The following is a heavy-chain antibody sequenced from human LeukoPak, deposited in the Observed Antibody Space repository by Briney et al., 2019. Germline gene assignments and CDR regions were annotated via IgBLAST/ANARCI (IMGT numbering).Heavy chain of an antibody. CDR1: GFTFSSYW. J-gene: IGHJ3*02. Sequence: GGSLRLSCAASGFTFSSYWIHWVRQAPGNGLVWVSTINRDGSDTRYADSVKGRFTISRDNAKNTLYLQMSSLRAEDTAVYYCSRVGTDGWELVRPRAFNIWGQGTMVTVSS. D-gene: IGHD1-26*01. CDR2: INRDGSDT. V-gene: IGHV3-74*01. CDR3: SRVGTDGWELVRPRAFNI.